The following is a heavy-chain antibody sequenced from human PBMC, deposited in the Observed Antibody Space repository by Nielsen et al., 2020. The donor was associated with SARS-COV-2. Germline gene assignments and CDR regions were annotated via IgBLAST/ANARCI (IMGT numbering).Heavy chain of an antibody. J-gene: IGHJ4*02. V-gene: IGHV1-18*01. CDR1: GYTFTSYG. CDR2: ISAYNGNT. CDR3: ARDVTMITFGGVMYYFDY. Sequence: ASVKVSCKASGYTFTSYGIRWVRQAPGQGLEWMGWISAYNGNTNYAQKIQGRVTMTTDTSTSTAYMELRSLRSDDTAVYYCARDVTMITFGGVMYYFDYWGQGTLVTVSS. D-gene: IGHD3-16*01.